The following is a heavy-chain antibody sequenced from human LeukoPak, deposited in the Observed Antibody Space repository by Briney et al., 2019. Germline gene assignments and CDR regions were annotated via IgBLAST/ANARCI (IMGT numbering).Heavy chain of an antibody. CDR1: GYSFTSYW. J-gene: IGHJ6*03. CDR2: IYPGDSDT. V-gene: IGHV5-51*01. CDR3: ARQKVGRFLEWLLPTSYMDV. Sequence: GESLKISCNGSGYSFTSYWIGWVRQMPGKGLEWMGIIYPGDSDTRYSPSFQGQVTISADKSISTAYLQWSSLKASDTAMYYCARQKVGRFLEWLLPTSYMDVWGKGTTVTVSS. D-gene: IGHD3-3*01.